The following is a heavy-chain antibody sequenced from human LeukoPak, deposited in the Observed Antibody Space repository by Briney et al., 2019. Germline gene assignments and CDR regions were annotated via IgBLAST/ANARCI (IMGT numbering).Heavy chain of an antibody. CDR2: IRYDGSNK. Sequence: GGSLRLSCAASRFTFSSYGMHWVRQAPGKGLEWVAFIRYDGSNKYYADSVKGRFTISRDNSKNKLYLQMNSLRTEDTAVYYCAKDFRVGATMEDAFDIWGQGTMVTVSS. J-gene: IGHJ3*02. D-gene: IGHD1-26*01. V-gene: IGHV3-30*02. CDR3: AKDFRVGATMEDAFDI. CDR1: RFTFSSYG.